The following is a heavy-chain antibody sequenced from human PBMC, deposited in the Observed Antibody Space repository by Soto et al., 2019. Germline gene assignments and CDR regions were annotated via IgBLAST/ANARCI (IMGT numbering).Heavy chain of an antibody. V-gene: IGHV2-5*02. CDR2: IYWDDYK. CDR1: GFSLSTRDVG. CDR3: AQKGRGYFDY. D-gene: IGHD3-10*01. J-gene: IGHJ4*02. Sequence: QITLKESGPTLVKPTQTLTLTCTFSGFSLSTRDVGVGWIRQPPGKALEWLTLIYWDDYKHYSPSLETRLAIPKDTSKTQVVLTMTNMDPVDTATYYCAQKGRGYFDYWGQGTLVTVSS.